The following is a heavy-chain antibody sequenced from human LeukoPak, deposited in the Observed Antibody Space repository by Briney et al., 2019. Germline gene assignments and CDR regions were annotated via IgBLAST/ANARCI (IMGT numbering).Heavy chain of an antibody. J-gene: IGHJ4*02. D-gene: IGHD1-14*01. Sequence: GGSLRLSCAASGFTFSSYAMSWVRQAPGKGLEWVSAISGSGDNTYYADSVKGRFTISRDNSKNTLYLQMNSLRAEDTALYYCAKDRKYFDSWGQGTLVTVSS. CDR3: AKDRKYFDS. V-gene: IGHV3-23*01. CDR1: GFTFSSYA. CDR2: ISGSGDNT.